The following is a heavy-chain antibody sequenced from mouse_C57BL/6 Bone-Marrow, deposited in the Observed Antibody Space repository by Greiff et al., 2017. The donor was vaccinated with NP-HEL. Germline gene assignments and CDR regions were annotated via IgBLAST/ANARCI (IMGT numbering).Heavy chain of an antibody. CDR3: AHYGRDY. CDR1: GYAFSSSW. D-gene: IGHD1-2*01. Sequence: VKLMESGPELVKPGASVKISCKASGYAFSSSWMNWVKQRPGKGLEWIGRIYPGDGDTNYNGKFKGKATLTADKSSSTAYMQLSSLTSEDSAVYFCAHYGRDYWGQGTTLTVSS. J-gene: IGHJ2*01. V-gene: IGHV1-82*01. CDR2: IYPGDGDT.